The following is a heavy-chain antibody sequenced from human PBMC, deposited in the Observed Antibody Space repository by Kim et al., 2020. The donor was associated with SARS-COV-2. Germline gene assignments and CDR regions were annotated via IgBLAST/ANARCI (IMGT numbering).Heavy chain of an antibody. J-gene: IGHJ4*02. V-gene: IGHV3-30*18. CDR1: GFTFSSYG. D-gene: IGHD1-7*01. CDR2: ISYDGSNK. Sequence: GGSLRLSCAASGFTFSSYGMHWVRQAPGKGLEWVAVISYDGSNKYYADSVKGRFTISRDNSKNTLYLQMNSLRAEDTAVYYCAKDTELELSYYFDYWGQG. CDR3: AKDTELELSYYFDY.